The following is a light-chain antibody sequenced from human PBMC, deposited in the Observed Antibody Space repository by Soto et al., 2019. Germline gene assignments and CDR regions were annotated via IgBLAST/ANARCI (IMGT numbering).Light chain of an antibody. CDR2: EGG. CDR3: CSFALRSTLI. V-gene: IGLV2-23*01. J-gene: IGLJ2*01. Sequence: QSVLTQPASVSGSPGQSITISCTGTSSDVGNYNLVSWYQQYPGKAPKLMIYEGGKRPSGVSNRFSGSKSGNTASLTISGLQAEDEADYYGCSFALRSTLIFGGGTKLTVL. CDR1: SSDVGNYNL.